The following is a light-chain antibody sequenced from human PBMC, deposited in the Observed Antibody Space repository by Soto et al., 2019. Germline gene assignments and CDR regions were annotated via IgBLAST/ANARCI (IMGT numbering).Light chain of an antibody. Sequence: DIQVTQSPSSLSASVGDRISISCRASQSINHWLAWYQQKPGKAPKLLIYDASTLQSGVPSRFSGSGSGTEFSLTIGSLQPDDSATYYCQQYNSYPYTFGQGTKVDIK. J-gene: IGKJ2*01. CDR2: DAS. CDR1: QSINHW. V-gene: IGKV1-5*01. CDR3: QQYNSYPYT.